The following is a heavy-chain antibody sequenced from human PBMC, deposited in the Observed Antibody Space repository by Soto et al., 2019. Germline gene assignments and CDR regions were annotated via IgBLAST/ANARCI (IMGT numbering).Heavy chain of an antibody. D-gene: IGHD3-10*01. CDR3: AKIGWDSHYEKTYYYGSGIN. CDR2: ISGSGGST. Sequence: GGSLRLSCAASGFTFSSYAMSWVRQAPGKGLEWVSAISGSGGSTYYADSVKGRFTISRDNSKNTLYLQMNSLRAEDTAVYYCAKIGWDSHYEKTYYYGSGINWGQGTLVTVSS. J-gene: IGHJ4*02. V-gene: IGHV3-23*01. CDR1: GFTFSSYA.